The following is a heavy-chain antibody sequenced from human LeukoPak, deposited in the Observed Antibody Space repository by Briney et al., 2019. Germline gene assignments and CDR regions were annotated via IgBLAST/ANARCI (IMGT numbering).Heavy chain of an antibody. J-gene: IGHJ4*02. CDR1: GFTFSTSG. Sequence: QPGRSLRLSCAASGFTFSTSGMHWVRQAPGKGLEWVAVIWYDGSNKYYADSVKGRFTISRDNSKNTLYLQMSSLRAEDTAVYYCARGGYSSGWYRDWGQGTLVTVSS. CDR2: IWYDGSNK. D-gene: IGHD6-19*01. CDR3: ARGGYSSGWYRD. V-gene: IGHV3-33*01.